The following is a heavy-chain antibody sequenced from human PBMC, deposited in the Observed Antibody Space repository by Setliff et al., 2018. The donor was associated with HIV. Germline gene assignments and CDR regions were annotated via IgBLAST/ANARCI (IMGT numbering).Heavy chain of an antibody. J-gene: IGHJ4*02. CDR3: ATLTNFDH. Sequence: GESLKISCKGSGYYFTTFWIAWVRQMPGKGLEWMGIIYGGDSDTRYNPSFEGQVTMSADRSITTAYLQWGRLKASDTAMYYCATLTNFDHWGQGTLVTVSS. V-gene: IGHV5-51*01. CDR2: IYGGDSDT. D-gene: IGHD7-27*01. CDR1: GYYFTTFW.